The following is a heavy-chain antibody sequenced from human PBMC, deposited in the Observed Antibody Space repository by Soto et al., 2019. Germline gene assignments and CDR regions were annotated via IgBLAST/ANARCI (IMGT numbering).Heavy chain of an antibody. CDR1: GYIFTTYW. Sequence: PGASLKISCQGSGYIFTTYWIGWVRQMPGKGLEWMGIIYPTDSDTRYSPSFQGQVTIAADKSITTAYLQWSSLRASDTAVYYCARSGYSSHGMDVWGQGTTVTVSS. CDR3: ARSGYSSHGMDV. D-gene: IGHD5-12*01. J-gene: IGHJ6*02. CDR2: IYPTDSDT. V-gene: IGHV5-51*01.